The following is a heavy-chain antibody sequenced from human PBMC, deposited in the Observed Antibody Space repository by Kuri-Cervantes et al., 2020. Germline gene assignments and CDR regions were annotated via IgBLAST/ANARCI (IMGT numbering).Heavy chain of an antibody. Sequence: ASVKVSCKASGYTFTSYAMHWVRQAPGQRLEWMGWINAGSGNTKYSQKFQGRVTITRDTSASTAYMELSSLRSEDTAVYYCARDQEAYYYYYMDVWGKGTTVTVSS. CDR2: INAGSGNT. CDR1: GYTFTSYA. J-gene: IGHJ6*03. V-gene: IGHV1-3*01. CDR3: ARDQEAYYYYYMDV.